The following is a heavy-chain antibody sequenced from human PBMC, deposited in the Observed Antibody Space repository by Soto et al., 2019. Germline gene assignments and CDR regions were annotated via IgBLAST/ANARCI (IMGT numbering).Heavy chain of an antibody. CDR1: GGTFSSYG. CDR3: ARPQGACTNGVCSLYYYYYGMDV. J-gene: IGHJ6*02. V-gene: IGHV1-69*01. CDR2: VIPIFGTA. Sequence: QVQLVQSGAEVKKPGSSVKVSCKASGGTFSSYGISWVRQAPGQGLEWMGGVIPIFGTANDAQKFQGRVTITADESTSTAYMQLSSLISDDTAVYYCARPQGACTNGVCSLYYYYYGMDVWGQGTTVTVSS. D-gene: IGHD2-8*01.